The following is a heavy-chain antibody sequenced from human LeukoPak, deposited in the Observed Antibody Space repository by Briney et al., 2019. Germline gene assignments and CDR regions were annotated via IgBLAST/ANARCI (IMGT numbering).Heavy chain of an antibody. Sequence: GGSLRLSCAASGFTFSSYATSWVRQAPGKGLEWVSAISGSGGSTYYADSVKGRFTISRDNSKNTLYLQMNSLRAEDTAVYYCAKDRLSYSSGWYCPYWGQGTLVTVSS. CDR1: GFTFSSYA. D-gene: IGHD6-19*01. CDR2: ISGSGGST. V-gene: IGHV3-23*01. J-gene: IGHJ4*02. CDR3: AKDRLSYSSGWYCPY.